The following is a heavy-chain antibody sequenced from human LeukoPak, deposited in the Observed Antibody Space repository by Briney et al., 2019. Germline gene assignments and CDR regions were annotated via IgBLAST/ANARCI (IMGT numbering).Heavy chain of an antibody. V-gene: IGHV4-39*01. Sequence: SETLSLTCTVSGGSISSSSYYWGWIRQPPGKGLEWIGSIYYSGSTYYNPSLKSRVTISVDTSKNQLSLKLSSVTAADTAVYYCASLARAGVGATDFDYWGQGTLVTVSS. CDR3: ASLARAGVGATDFDY. J-gene: IGHJ4*02. D-gene: IGHD1-26*01. CDR2: IYYSGST. CDR1: GGSISSSSYY.